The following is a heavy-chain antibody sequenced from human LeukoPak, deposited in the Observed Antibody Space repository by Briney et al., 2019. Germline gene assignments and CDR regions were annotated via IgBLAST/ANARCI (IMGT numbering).Heavy chain of an antibody. Sequence: GGSLRLSCAASGFTFSNYWMIWVSQAPGKGLEWVGNIKQDGSEKRYADSVRGRFSISRDNAQTSLYLQMNSLRAEDTAVYYCARASDPWLQLTWGQGTLVTVSS. CDR3: ARASDPWLQLT. J-gene: IGHJ5*02. CDR2: IKQDGSEK. D-gene: IGHD5-24*01. V-gene: IGHV3-7*05. CDR1: GFTFSNYW.